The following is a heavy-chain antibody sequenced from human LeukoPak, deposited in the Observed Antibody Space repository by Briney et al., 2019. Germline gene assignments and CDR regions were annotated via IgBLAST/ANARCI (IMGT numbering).Heavy chain of an antibody. V-gene: IGHV3-74*01. D-gene: IGHD4-17*01. Sequence: GGSLRLSCAASGFTFSSYWMHWVRQAPGKGLVWVSRINSDGSSTSYADSVKGRFTISRGNAKNTLYLQMNSLRAEDTAVYYCARYGDYGWFDPWGQGTLVTVSS. CDR3: ARYGDYGWFDP. CDR1: GFTFSSYW. CDR2: INSDGSST. J-gene: IGHJ5*02.